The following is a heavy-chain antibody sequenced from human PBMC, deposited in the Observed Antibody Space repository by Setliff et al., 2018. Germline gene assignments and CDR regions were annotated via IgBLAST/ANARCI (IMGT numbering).Heavy chain of an antibody. Sequence: ASVKVSCKASGYTFTDFGVTWVRQAPGQGLEWVGWISPYTGNTYYAPRFQGRITMTTDTSTTTAYMELSSLRPDDTAIYLCSRLVRFCTRTSCQRLSGDDFWGQGTLVTVS. V-gene: IGHV1-18*01. CDR3: SRLVRFCTRTSCQRLSGDDF. J-gene: IGHJ4*02. CDR2: ISPYTGNT. D-gene: IGHD2-2*01. CDR1: GYTFTDFG.